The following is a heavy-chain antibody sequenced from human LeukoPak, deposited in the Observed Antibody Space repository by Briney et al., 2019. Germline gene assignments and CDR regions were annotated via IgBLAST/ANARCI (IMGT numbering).Heavy chain of an antibody. D-gene: IGHD5-24*01. J-gene: IGHJ4*02. V-gene: IGHV3-30*03. CDR3: ARGGDVEILDY. CDR2: ISYDGSNK. CDR1: GFTFDDYG. Sequence: GGSLRLSCAASGFTFDDYGLSWVRQAPGKGLEWVAVISYDGSNKYYADSVKGRFTISRDNSKNTLYLQMNSLRAEDTAVYYCARGGDVEILDYWGQGTLVTVSS.